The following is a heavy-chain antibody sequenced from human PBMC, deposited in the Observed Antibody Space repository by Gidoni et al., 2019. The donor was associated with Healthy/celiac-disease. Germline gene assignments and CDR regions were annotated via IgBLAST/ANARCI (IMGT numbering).Heavy chain of an antibody. CDR2: ISSSSSYI. J-gene: IGHJ4*02. CDR3: ASSANDYDILTSFDY. V-gene: IGHV3-21*01. D-gene: IGHD3-9*01. Sequence: RQAPGKGLEWVSSISSSSSYIYYADSVKGRFTISRDNAKNSLYLQMNSLRAEDTAVYYCASSANDYDILTSFDYWGQGTLVTVSS.